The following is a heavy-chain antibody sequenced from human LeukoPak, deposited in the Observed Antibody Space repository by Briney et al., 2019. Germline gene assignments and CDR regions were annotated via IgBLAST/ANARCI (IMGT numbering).Heavy chain of an antibody. V-gene: IGHV3-74*01. CDR2: INSDGSST. CDR1: GFTFSSYW. J-gene: IGHJ4*02. D-gene: IGHD3-3*01. CDR3: ARIADFWSGYYHFDY. Sequence: PGGSLRLSCVGSGFTFSSYWMHWVRHAPGKGLVWVSRINSDGSSTTYADSVKGRFTISRDNAKNTLYLQMNTLRAEDTAVYYCARIADFWSGYYHFDYWGQGTLVTVSS.